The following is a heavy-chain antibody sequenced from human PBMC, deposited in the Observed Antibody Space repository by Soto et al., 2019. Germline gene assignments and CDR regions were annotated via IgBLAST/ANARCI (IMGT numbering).Heavy chain of an antibody. CDR1: GYTFTDYY. CDR3: ARALASGYHYYYLDY. D-gene: IGHD5-12*01. J-gene: IGHJ4*02. Sequence: SVKVSCKASGYTFTDYYVHWVRQAPGQGLEWMGWINPNSGGTNYPQKFQGWVSMTRDTSISTAYMELSRLTSDDTAVYYCARALASGYHYYYLDYWGQGTLVTVSS. V-gene: IGHV1-2*04. CDR2: INPNSGGT.